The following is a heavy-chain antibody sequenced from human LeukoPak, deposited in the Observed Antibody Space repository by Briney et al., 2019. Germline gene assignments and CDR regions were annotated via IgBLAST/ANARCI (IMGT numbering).Heavy chain of an antibody. D-gene: IGHD2-8*01. V-gene: IGHV1-2*06. J-gene: IGHJ4*02. CDR2: INPNSGGT. Sequence: WASVKVSCKASGYTFTGYYMHWVRQAPGQGLEWMGRINPNSGGTNYAQKFQGRVTMTRDTSISTAYMELSRLRSDDTAVYYCARDCTNGVCYFLFDYWGQGTLVTVSS. CDR3: ARDCTNGVCYFLFDY. CDR1: GYTFTGYY.